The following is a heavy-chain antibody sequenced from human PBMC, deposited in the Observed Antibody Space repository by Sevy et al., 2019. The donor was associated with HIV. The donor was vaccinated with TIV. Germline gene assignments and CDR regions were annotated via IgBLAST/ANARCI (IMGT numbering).Heavy chain of an antibody. CDR3: ARDARVNQDYYYYGMDV. Sequence: GGSLRLSCAASGFTFSSYAMHWVRQAPGKGLERVAVISYDGSNKYYADSVKGRFTISRDNSKNTLYLQMNSLRAEDTAVYYCARDARVNQDYYYYGMDVWGQGTTVTVSS. CDR1: GFTFSSYA. D-gene: IGHD5-18*01. V-gene: IGHV3-30-3*01. CDR2: ISYDGSNK. J-gene: IGHJ6*02.